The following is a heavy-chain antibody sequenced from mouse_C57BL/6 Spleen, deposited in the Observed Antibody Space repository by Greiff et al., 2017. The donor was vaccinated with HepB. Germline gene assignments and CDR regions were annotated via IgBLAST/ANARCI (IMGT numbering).Heavy chain of an antibody. CDR3: ARSDYGSLYWYFDV. Sequence: VQLQQSGAELVMPGASVKLSCKASGYTFTSYWMHWVKQRPGQGLEWIGEIDPSDSYTNYNQKFKGKSTLTVDKSSSTAYMQLSSLTSEDSAVYSFARSDYGSLYWYFDVWGTGTTVTVSP. J-gene: IGHJ1*03. V-gene: IGHV1-69*01. CDR1: GYTFTSYW. CDR2: IDPSDSYT. D-gene: IGHD1-1*01.